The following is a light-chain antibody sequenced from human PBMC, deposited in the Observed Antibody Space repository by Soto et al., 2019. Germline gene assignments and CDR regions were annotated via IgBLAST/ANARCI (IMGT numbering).Light chain of an antibody. V-gene: IGKV1-5*03. Sequence: DIQMTQSPSTLSVSVGDRVTITCRASQTISSWLAWYQQKPGKAPKLLIYKASTLKGGVPSRFSGSGSGTEFTLTISSLQPDDFATYYCQHYNSYSEAFGQGTKVDI. CDR3: QHYNSYSEA. CDR2: KAS. CDR1: QTISSW. J-gene: IGKJ1*01.